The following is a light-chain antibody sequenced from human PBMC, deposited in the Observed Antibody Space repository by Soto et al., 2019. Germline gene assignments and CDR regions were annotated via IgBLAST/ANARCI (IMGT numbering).Light chain of an antibody. Sequence: QSVLTQPPSVTGAPGQRVTISCTWNNSNIGTGYGVHWYQQFPGTAPRLLTYGDNNRPSGVPDRFSASKSGTSAILGITGLQTGDEADYYCEAWDGSLNAVVFGGGTKLTVL. J-gene: IGLJ2*01. CDR2: GDN. CDR1: NSNIGTGYG. V-gene: IGLV1-40*01. CDR3: EAWDGSLNAVV.